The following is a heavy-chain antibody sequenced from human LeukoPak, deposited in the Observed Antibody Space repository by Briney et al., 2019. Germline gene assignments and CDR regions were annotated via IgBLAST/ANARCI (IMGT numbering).Heavy chain of an antibody. D-gene: IGHD3-10*01. CDR2: IYYSGST. J-gene: IGHJ4*02. CDR1: GGSISSNSYY. CDR3: ARTRYYYNSRNYGAPYYFDY. Sequence: SETLSLTCAVSGGSISSNSYYWGWIRQPPGKGLEWLGNIYYSGSTYYNPSLKSRVTISVDTSKNQFSLKLSSVTAADTAVYYCARTRYYYNSRNYGAPYYFDYWGQGTLVTVSS. V-gene: IGHV4-39*01.